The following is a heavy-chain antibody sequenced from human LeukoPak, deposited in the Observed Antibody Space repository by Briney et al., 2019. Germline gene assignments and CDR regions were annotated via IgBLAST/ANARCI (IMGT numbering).Heavy chain of an antibody. J-gene: IGHJ4*02. Sequence: GGSLRLSCAASGFTFSSYWMSWVRQAPGKGLEWVANIKQDGSEKYYVDSVKGRFTISRDNSKNTLYLQMNSLRAEDTAVYYCARAPKWLGAYDSSGYEYWGQGTLVTVSS. V-gene: IGHV3-7*01. CDR3: ARAPKWLGAYDSSGYEY. CDR2: IKQDGSEK. D-gene: IGHD3-22*01. CDR1: GFTFSSYW.